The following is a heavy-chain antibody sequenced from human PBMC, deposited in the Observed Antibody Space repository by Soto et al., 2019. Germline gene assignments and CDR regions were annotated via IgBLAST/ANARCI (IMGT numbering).Heavy chain of an antibody. CDR2: IYYSGST. CDR1: GGSISSGGYY. Sequence: SETLSLTCTVSGGSISSGGYYWSWIRQHPGKGLEWIGYIYYSGSTYYNPSLKSRVTISVDTSKNQFSLKLSSVTAADTAVYYCARLILQYSYGHEIDYWGQGTLVTVSS. J-gene: IGHJ4*02. D-gene: IGHD5-18*01. V-gene: IGHV4-31*03. CDR3: ARLILQYSYGHEIDY.